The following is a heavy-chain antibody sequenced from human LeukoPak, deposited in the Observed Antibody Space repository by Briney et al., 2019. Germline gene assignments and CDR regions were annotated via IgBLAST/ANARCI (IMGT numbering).Heavy chain of an antibody. V-gene: IGHV4-34*01. CDR3: AGGLPSNATVTNGEGYP. D-gene: IGHD7-27*01. J-gene: IGHJ5*02. CDR1: GGSFSGYY. Sequence: SETLSLTCAVYGGSFSGYYWSWIRQPPGKGLEWIGEINHSGSTNYNPSLKSRVTISVDTSKNQFSLKLSSVTAADTAVYYCAGGLPSNATVTNGEGYPRGQGTLVTVSS. CDR2: INHSGST.